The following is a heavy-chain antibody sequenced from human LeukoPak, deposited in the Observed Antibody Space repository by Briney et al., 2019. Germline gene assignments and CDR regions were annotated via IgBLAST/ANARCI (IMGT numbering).Heavy chain of an antibody. V-gene: IGHV3-23*01. Sequence: GGSLRLSCAASGFTFSSYAMSWVRQAPGKGLEWVSVISGGGGSTYYADSVEGRFTISRDNSKNTLFLQMNSVRAEDTAVYYCAKRGYDRGGYYGYFDYWGQGTLVTVSS. CDR3: AKRGYDRGGYYGYFDY. CDR1: GFTFSSYA. J-gene: IGHJ4*02. D-gene: IGHD3-22*01. CDR2: ISGGGGST.